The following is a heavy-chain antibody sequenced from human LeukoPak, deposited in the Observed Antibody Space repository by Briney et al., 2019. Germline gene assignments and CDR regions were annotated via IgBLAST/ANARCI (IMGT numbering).Heavy chain of an antibody. Sequence: ASVKVSCKASGYTFTGYYMHWVRQAPGQGLEWMGWINPNSGGTNYAQKFQGRVTMTRDTSISTAYMELSRLRSDDTAVYYCAREYSSGWYYWFDPWGQGTLITVSS. D-gene: IGHD6-19*01. J-gene: IGHJ5*02. V-gene: IGHV1-2*02. CDR1: GYTFTGYY. CDR3: AREYSSGWYYWFDP. CDR2: INPNSGGT.